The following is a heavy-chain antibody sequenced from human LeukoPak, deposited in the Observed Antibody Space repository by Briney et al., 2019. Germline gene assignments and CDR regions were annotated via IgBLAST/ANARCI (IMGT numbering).Heavy chain of an antibody. V-gene: IGHV4-4*09. CDR3: ARQSEYPSRYYYYMDV. Sequence: SETLSLTCTVSGGSISSYYWSWIRQPSGKGLEWIGYIYTSGSTNYNPSLKSRVTISVDTSKNQFSLKLSSVTAADTAVYYCARQSEYPSRYYYYMDVWGKGTTVTVSS. CDR2: IYTSGST. D-gene: IGHD2-2*01. CDR1: GGSISSYY. J-gene: IGHJ6*03.